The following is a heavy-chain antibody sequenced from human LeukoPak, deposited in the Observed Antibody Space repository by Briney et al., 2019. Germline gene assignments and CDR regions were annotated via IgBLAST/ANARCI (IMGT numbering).Heavy chain of an antibody. CDR2: ISSSSSYI. V-gene: IGHV3-21*01. Sequence: GGSLRLSCTASGFTFGDYAMNWVRQAPGKGLEWVSSISSSSSYIYYADSVKGRFTISRDNAKNSLYLQMNSLRAEDTAVYYCARGAPSMIVVVIAYYFDYWGQGTLVTVSS. D-gene: IGHD3-22*01. CDR3: ARGAPSMIVVVIAYYFDY. CDR1: GFTFGDYA. J-gene: IGHJ4*02.